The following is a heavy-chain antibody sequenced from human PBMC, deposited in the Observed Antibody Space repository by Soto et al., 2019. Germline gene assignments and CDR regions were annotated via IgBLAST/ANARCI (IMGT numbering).Heavy chain of an antibody. V-gene: IGHV5-51*01. CDR1: GYSFTSYW. CDR3: ARHNCGGDCYPGHYYYYYGMDV. CDR2: IYPGDSDT. J-gene: IGHJ6*02. D-gene: IGHD2-21*02. Sequence: PGESLKISCKGSGYSFTSYWIGWVRQMPGKGLEWMGIIYPGDSDTRYSPSFQGQVTISADKSISTAYLQWSSLKASDTAMYYCARHNCGGDCYPGHYYYYYGMDVWGQGTTVTVSS.